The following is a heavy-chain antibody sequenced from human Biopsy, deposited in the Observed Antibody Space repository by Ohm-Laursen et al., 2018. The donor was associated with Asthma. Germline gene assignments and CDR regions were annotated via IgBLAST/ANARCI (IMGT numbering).Heavy chain of an antibody. J-gene: IGHJ3*02. CDR1: RFTFRRYW. D-gene: IGHD3-16*02. CDR2: INDDGTST. Sequence: SLRLSCTASRFTFRRYWMHWVRQAPGKGLVWVSRINDDGTSTTYADSVTGRFTISRDNAKNMLYLQMKSLRAEDTAVYYCANIGGDAFDIWGQGTMVTVSS. V-gene: IGHV3-74*01. CDR3: ANIGGDAFDI.